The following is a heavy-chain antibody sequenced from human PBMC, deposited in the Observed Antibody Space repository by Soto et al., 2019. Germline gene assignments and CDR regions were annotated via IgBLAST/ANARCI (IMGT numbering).Heavy chain of an antibody. CDR1: GYTLTSYG. J-gene: IGHJ4*02. V-gene: IGHV1-18*01. D-gene: IGHD6-13*01. CDR3: ASLWVGIAAGGTRCDY. CDR2: ISAYNGNT. Sequence: ASVEVSGKASGYTLTSYGIIWVRQAPGQGLEGMGWISAYNGNTNYAQKLQGRVTMTTDTSTSTAYMELRSLRSDDTAGSSCASLWVGIAAGGTRCDYWAPGTRLSVYS.